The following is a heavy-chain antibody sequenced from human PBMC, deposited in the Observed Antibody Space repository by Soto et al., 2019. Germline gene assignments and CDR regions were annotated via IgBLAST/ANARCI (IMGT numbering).Heavy chain of an antibody. Sequence: GGSLRLSCAASGFTFSSYAMHWVRQAPGKGLEWVAVISYDGSNKYYADSVKGRFTISRDNSKNTLYLQMNSLRAEDTAVYYCASSLAVDYYFDYWGQGTLVTVSS. V-gene: IGHV3-30-3*01. CDR1: GFTFSSYA. D-gene: IGHD6-19*01. CDR3: ASSLAVDYYFDY. J-gene: IGHJ4*02. CDR2: ISYDGSNK.